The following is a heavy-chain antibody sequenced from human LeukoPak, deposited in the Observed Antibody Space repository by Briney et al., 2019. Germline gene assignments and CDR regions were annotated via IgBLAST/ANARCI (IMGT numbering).Heavy chain of an antibody. CDR2: INPNSGGT. J-gene: IGHJ5*02. Sequence: GASVKVSCKASGYTFTGYYMHWVRQAPGQGLEWMGWINPNSGGTNYAQKFQGRVTMTRDTSISTAYMELSGLRSDDTAVYYCARDGQWLETASGFDPWGQGTLVTVSS. CDR1: GYTFTGYY. CDR3: ARDGQWLETASGFDP. V-gene: IGHV1-2*02. D-gene: IGHD6-19*01.